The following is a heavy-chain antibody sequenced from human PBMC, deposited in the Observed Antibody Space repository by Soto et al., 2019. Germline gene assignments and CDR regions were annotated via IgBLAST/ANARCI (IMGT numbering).Heavy chain of an antibody. CDR1: GFTFSSYA. V-gene: IGHV3-23*01. CDR3: AKGYCSSTSCYTLRASGMDV. CDR2: ISGSGGST. Sequence: GGSLRLSCAASGFTFSSYAMSWVRQAPGKGLEWVSAISGSGGSTYYADSVKGRFTISRDNSKNTLYLQMNSLRAEDTAVYYCAKGYCSSTSCYTLRASGMDVWGQGTTVTVSS. D-gene: IGHD2-2*02. J-gene: IGHJ6*02.